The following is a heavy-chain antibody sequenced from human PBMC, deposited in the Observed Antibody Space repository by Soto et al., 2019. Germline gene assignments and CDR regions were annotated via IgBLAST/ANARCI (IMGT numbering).Heavy chain of an antibody. D-gene: IGHD3-9*01. V-gene: IGHV3-7*01. CDR1: GFTFSSYW. J-gene: IGHJ5*02. CDR2: IKQDGSEK. Sequence: EVQLVESGGGLVQPGGSLRLSCAASGFTFSSYWMSWVRQAPGKGLEWVANIKQDGSEKYYVDSVKGRFTISRDNAKNSLYLQMSSLRAEDTAVYYCARDIEDDILTGYSNWFDPWGQGTLVTVSS. CDR3: ARDIEDDILTGYSNWFDP.